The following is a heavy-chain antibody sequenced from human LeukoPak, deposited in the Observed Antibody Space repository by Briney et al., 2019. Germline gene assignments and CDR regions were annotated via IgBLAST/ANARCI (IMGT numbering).Heavy chain of an antibody. D-gene: IGHD4-11*01. CDR3: VRDAAYSAFNM. J-gene: IGHJ3*02. V-gene: IGHV3-64*01. CDR2: ISSNGGSI. Sequence: GGSLRLSCAASGFTFSDSAMHWVRQAPGKELEYVSAISSNGGSIHYANSVKGRFTISRDNAKNSLYLQMNSLRDEDTAVYYCVRDAAYSAFNMWGQGTMVTVSS. CDR1: GFTFSDSA.